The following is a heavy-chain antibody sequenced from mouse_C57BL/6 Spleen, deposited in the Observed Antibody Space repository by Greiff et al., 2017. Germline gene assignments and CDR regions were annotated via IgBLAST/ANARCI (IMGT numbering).Heavy chain of an antibody. V-gene: IGHV1-61*01. CDR2: IYPSDSET. D-gene: IGHD2-3*01. CDR3: ARGGYFYFDD. CDR1: GYTFTSYW. Sequence: VQLQQPGAELVRPGSSVKLSCKASGYTFTSYWMDWVKQRPGQGLEWIGNIYPSDSETHYNQKFKDKATLTVDKSSSTAYMQLSSLTSEDSAVYYCARGGYFYFDDWGQGTTLTVSS. J-gene: IGHJ2*01.